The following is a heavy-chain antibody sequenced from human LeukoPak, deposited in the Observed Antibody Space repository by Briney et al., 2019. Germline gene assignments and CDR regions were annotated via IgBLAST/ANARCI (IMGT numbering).Heavy chain of an antibody. V-gene: IGHV3-23*01. CDR1: GYTFSSYA. CDR3: AKGGRDTGGNWFDP. J-gene: IGHJ5*02. D-gene: IGHD2-8*02. Sequence: GGSLRLSCAASGYTFSSYAMSWVRQAPGKGLEWVSSISSSGGSTFYADSVKGRFTISRDNSKKTVHLQMSSLRAEDTAVYYCAKGGRDTGGNWFDPWGQGTLVTVSS. CDR2: ISSSGGST.